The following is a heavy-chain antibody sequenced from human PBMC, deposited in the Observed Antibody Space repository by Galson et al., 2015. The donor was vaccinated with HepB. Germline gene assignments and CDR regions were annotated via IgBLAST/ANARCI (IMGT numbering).Heavy chain of an antibody. D-gene: IGHD4-17*01. CDR3: ARDGNYGDPDY. CDR1: GGTFSSYT. CDR2: IIPILGIA. V-gene: IGHV1-69*04. Sequence: SVKVSCKASGGTFSSYTISWVRQAPGQGLEWMGRIIPILGIANYAQKFQGRVTITADKSTSTAYMELSSLRSEDTAVYYCARDGNYGDPDYWGQGTLVTVSS. J-gene: IGHJ4*02.